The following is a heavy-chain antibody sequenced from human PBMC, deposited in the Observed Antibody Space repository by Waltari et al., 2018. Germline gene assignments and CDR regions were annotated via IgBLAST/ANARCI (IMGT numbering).Heavy chain of an antibody. CDR3: VGPYSNYVDY. J-gene: IGHJ4*02. CDR1: GFTFSSYG. V-gene: IGHV3-30*02. D-gene: IGHD4-4*01. CDR2: IRYDGSNK. Sequence: QVQLVASGGGVVQPGGSLRLSCAASGFTFSSYGMHWVRQAPGKGLGWVAFIRYDGSNKYYADSVKGRFTISRDNSKNTLYLQMNSLRAEDTAVYYCVGPYSNYVDYWGQGTLVTVSS.